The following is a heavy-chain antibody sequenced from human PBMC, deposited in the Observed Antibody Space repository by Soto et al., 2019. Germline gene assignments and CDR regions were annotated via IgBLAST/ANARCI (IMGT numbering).Heavy chain of an antibody. Sequence: SETLSLTCAVYGGSFSGYYWSWIRQPPGKGLEWIGEINHSGSTNYNPSLKSRVTISVDTSKNQFSLKLSSVTAADTAVYYCARGVVVVPAAIVIGGWFDPWGQGTLVTVSS. CDR2: INHSGST. CDR1: GGSFSGYY. D-gene: IGHD2-2*01. J-gene: IGHJ5*02. CDR3: ARGVVVVPAAIVIGGWFDP. V-gene: IGHV4-34*01.